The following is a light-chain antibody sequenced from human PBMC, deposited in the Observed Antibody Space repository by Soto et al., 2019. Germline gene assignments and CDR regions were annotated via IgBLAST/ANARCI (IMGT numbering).Light chain of an antibody. CDR2: GAS. Sequence: EIVLTQSPGTLSLSPGERATLSCRASQSVSSSYLAWYQQKPGQAPGLLIYGASSRATGIPDRFSGSGSGTDFTLTISRLETEDFAVYYCQHYDSSTWTIGQRTKVEIK. V-gene: IGKV3-20*01. J-gene: IGKJ1*01. CDR1: QSVSSSY. CDR3: QHYDSSTWT.